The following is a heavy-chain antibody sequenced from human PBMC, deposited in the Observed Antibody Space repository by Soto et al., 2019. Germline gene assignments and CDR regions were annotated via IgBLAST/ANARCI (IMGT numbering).Heavy chain of an antibody. V-gene: IGHV1-69*13. Sequence: ASVKVSCKAAGGTFSRYAISWVRQAPGQGLEWMGGIIPIFGTANYAQKFQGRVTITADESTSTAYMELSSLRSEDTAVYYCARNQRSSGGGVGAFDYWGQGTLVTVSS. CDR3: ARNQRSSGGGVGAFDY. J-gene: IGHJ4*02. D-gene: IGHD3-22*01. CDR2: IIPIFGTA. CDR1: GGTFSRYA.